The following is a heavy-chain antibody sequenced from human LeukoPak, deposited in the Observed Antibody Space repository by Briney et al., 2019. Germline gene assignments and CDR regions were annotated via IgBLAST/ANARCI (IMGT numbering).Heavy chain of an antibody. J-gene: IGHJ6*02. CDR3: AKDLTVTHYYYYGMDV. V-gene: IGHV3-23*01. Sequence: GGSLRLSCAASGFTSSSYAMSWVRQAPGKGLEWVSAISGSGGSTYYADSVKGRFTISRDNSKNTLYLQMNSLRAEDTAVYYCAKDLTVTHYYYYGMDVWGQGTTVTVSS. CDR1: GFTSSSYA. CDR2: ISGSGGST. D-gene: IGHD4-17*01.